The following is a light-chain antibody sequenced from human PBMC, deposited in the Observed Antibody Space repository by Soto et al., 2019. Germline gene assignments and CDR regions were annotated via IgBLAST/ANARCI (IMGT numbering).Light chain of an antibody. CDR3: QQSYSTPYT. CDR2: AAS. Sequence: DIQMTQSPSSLSASVGDRVIITCRASQSISSYLNWYQQKPGKAPKLLIYAASSLQSGVPSRFSGNGSGTDFTLTISSLQPEDFATYYCQQSYSTPYTFGQGTKLEIK. V-gene: IGKV1-39*01. J-gene: IGKJ2*01. CDR1: QSISSY.